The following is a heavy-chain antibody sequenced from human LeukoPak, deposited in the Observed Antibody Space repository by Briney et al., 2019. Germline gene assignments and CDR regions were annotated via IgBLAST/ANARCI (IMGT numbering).Heavy chain of an antibody. CDR3: ARGYEGIVTSWLNY. V-gene: IGHV3-7*03. D-gene: IGHD2-2*01. CDR2: IKEDGSKT. J-gene: IGHJ4*02. CDR1: SFTFSSYW. Sequence: PGGSLRLSCAASSFTFSSYWMTWVRQAPGRGLEWVANIKEDGSKTFYVDSVKGRFTISRDNAKNSLCLQMNSLRAEDTALYYCARGYEGIVTSWLNYWGQGTLVTVSS.